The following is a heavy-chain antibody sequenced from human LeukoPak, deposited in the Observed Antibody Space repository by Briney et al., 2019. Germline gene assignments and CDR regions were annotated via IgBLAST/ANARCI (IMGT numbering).Heavy chain of an antibody. D-gene: IGHD4-23*01. CDR2: ISGSGGST. Sequence: GGSLRLSCAASAFTFSSYAMSWVRQAPGKGLEWVSVISGSGGSTYYADSVKGRFTISRDNSQNTLYLQMNNLRAEDTAVYYRAKDQANYGGNSFDYWGQGTLVTVSS. CDR1: AFTFSSYA. CDR3: AKDQANYGGNSFDY. V-gene: IGHV3-23*01. J-gene: IGHJ4*02.